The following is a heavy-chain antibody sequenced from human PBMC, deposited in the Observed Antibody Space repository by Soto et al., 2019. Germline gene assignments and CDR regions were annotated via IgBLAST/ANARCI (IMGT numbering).Heavy chain of an antibody. J-gene: IGHJ4*02. V-gene: IGHV1-3*01. D-gene: IGHD2-15*01. Sequence: ASVKVSCKASGYTFSTYAMHWVRQAPGQRPEWMGWINPGNSNTKYSQKFQGRVTITRDTSASTAYMELSSLRSEDTAVYYCARDLGGWPDYWGQGILVTVSS. CDR2: INPGNSNT. CDR1: GYTFSTYA. CDR3: ARDLGGWPDY.